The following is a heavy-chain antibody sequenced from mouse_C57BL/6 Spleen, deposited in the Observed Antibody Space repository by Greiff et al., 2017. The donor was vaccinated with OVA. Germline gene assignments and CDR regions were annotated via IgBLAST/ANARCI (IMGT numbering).Heavy chain of an antibody. CDR3: AREGPYYSWDY. Sequence: QVQLQQPGAELVRPGSSVKLSCKASGYTFTSYWMHWVKQRPIQGLEWIGNIDPSDSETHYNQKFKDKATLTVDKSSSTAYMQLSSLTSEDSAVYYCAREGPYYSWDYWGQGTTRTVSS. D-gene: IGHD2-12*01. V-gene: IGHV1-52*01. CDR2: IDPSDSET. CDR1: GYTFTSYW. J-gene: IGHJ2*01.